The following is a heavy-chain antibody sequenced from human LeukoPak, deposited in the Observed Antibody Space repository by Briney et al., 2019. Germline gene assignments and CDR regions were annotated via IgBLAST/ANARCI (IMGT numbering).Heavy chain of an antibody. CDR1: GFTFSNFA. CDR3: ARNYIWGTYRTYCFDF. J-gene: IGHJ4*02. CDR2: ISGSGDYI. D-gene: IGHD3-16*02. V-gene: IGHV3-23*01. Sequence: GGSLRLSCAASGFTFSNFAMSWVRQTPEKGLEWVSAISGSGDYIYYADSLKGRVTISRDNAKNTLYLQMNSLRADDTARYFCARNYIWGTYRTYCFDFWGQGTLVPVSS.